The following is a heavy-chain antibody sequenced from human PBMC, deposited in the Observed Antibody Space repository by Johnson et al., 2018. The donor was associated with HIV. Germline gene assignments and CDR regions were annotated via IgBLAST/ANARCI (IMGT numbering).Heavy chain of an antibody. CDR3: AKDLVERSGISDDAFDI. CDR1: GFTVSSNY. CDR2: IYSGGST. V-gene: IGHV3-66*01. J-gene: IGHJ3*02. Sequence: VQLVESGGGLVQPGGSLRLSCAASGFTVSSNYMSWVRQAPGKGLEWVSVIYSGGSTYYADFVKGRFTISRDNSKNTLYLQMNSLRAEDAAVYYCAKDLVERSGISDDAFDIWGLGTMVTVSS. D-gene: IGHD3-10*01.